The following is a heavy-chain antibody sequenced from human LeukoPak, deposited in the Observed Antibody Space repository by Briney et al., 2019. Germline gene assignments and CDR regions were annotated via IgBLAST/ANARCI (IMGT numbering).Heavy chain of an antibody. Sequence: GGSLRLSCAASGFTFSTYAMSWVRQAPGKGLEWVSGISGSGGSTLYADSVKGRFTISRDNSKNSLYLQMNSLRTEDTALYYCAKEDYSSSWYALDYWGQGTLVTVSS. V-gene: IGHV3-43*02. D-gene: IGHD6-13*01. CDR2: ISGSGGST. CDR1: GFTFSTYA. J-gene: IGHJ4*02. CDR3: AKEDYSSSWYALDY.